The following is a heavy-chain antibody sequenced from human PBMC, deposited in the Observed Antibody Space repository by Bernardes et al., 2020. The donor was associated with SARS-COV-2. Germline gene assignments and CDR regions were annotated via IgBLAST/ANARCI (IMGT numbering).Heavy chain of an antibody. CDR1: GGCFSGYY. CDR3: ARGPYIPAAKPLSDY. V-gene: IGHV4-34*01. D-gene: IGHD2-2*01. Sequence: SETLSPTFAVYGGCFSGYYWSWIRQPPGKGLDWIGEINHSGSTNYNPSLKSRVTISVDTSKNQFSLKLSSVTAADTAVYYCARGPYIPAAKPLSDYWGQGTLVTGSS. CDR2: INHSGST. J-gene: IGHJ4*02.